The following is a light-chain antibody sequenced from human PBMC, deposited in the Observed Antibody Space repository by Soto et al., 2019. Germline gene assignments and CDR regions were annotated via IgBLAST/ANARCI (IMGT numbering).Light chain of an antibody. Sequence: DIQMIQSPSSLSASVRHIVTITCRASQSISSYLNWYQQKPGKAPKLLIYAASSLQSGVPSRFSGSGSGTDFTLTISSLQPEDFATYYCQQSYSTPPTFGQGTKVDIK. CDR2: AAS. CDR1: QSISSY. J-gene: IGKJ1*01. CDR3: QQSYSTPPT. V-gene: IGKV1-39*01.